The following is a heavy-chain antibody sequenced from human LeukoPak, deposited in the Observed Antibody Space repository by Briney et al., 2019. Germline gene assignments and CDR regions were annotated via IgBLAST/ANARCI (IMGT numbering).Heavy chain of an antibody. V-gene: IGHV3-30*02. J-gene: IGHJ6*03. Sequence: GGSLRLSCVASGFTLSSYGMHWVRQAPGKGLEWVAYIQYDGSNEQYADSVKGRFSISRDSSKNILYLQMNSLRAEDTTIYYCAKDRCSNGIGCYYYYMDVWGKGTTVTISS. CDR1: GFTLSSYG. D-gene: IGHD2-8*01. CDR2: IQYDGSNE. CDR3: AKDRCSNGIGCYYYYMDV.